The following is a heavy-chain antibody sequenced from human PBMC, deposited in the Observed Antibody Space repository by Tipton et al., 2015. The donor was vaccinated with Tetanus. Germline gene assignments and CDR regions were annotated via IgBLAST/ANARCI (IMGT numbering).Heavy chain of an antibody. D-gene: IGHD6-19*01. CDR3: AKGTRSGWYGSFDY. V-gene: IGHV3-30*18. CDR1: GFTFRNFG. Sequence: SLRLSCAASGFTFRNFGMHWVRQAPGKGLEWVAFISSDGSNKNYADSVKGRFTISRDKSKNTLYVQMNSRRAEDTAVYYCAKGTRSGWYGSFDYWGQGTLVTVSS. CDR2: ISSDGSNK. J-gene: IGHJ4*02.